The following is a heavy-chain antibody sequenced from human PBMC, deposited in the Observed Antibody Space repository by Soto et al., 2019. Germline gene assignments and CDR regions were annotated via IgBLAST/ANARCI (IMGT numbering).Heavy chain of an antibody. CDR3: AKHSSWYYYYGMDV. D-gene: IGHD6-13*01. Sequence: GGSLRLSCAASGFTFSSYAMSWVRQAPGKGLEWVSAISGSGGSTYYADSVNGRFTISRDNSKNTLYLQMNSLRAEDTAVYYCAKHSSWYYYYGMDVWGQGTTVTVSS. J-gene: IGHJ6*02. CDR1: GFTFSSYA. CDR2: ISGSGGST. V-gene: IGHV3-23*01.